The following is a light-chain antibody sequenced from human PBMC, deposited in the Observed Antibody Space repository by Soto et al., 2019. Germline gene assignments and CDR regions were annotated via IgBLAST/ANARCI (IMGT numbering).Light chain of an antibody. CDR2: SNN. J-gene: IGLJ2*01. CDR1: SSNIGSNY. V-gene: IGLV1-47*02. Sequence: QSVLTQPPSASGTPGQRVTISCSGSSSNIGSNYVYWYQQLPATAPKLLIYSNNQRPSGVADRFSVSKSGTSASLAISGLGSEDEADYYCAAWDDSLSGHVVFGGGTKVTVL. CDR3: AAWDDSLSGHVV.